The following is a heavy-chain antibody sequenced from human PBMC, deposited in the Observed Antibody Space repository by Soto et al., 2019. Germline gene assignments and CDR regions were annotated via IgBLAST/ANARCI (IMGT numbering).Heavy chain of an antibody. Sequence: QVQLQESGPGLVKPSETLSLTCTVSGGSVSSYFWSWIRQPPGKGLEWIGYIHYSGSSNYNPSLKSRVTMSVDTSNNQLSLKLSSVTAADTVVYYCAIVNQLAPKSNAFDIWGQGTMAIVSS. CDR3: AIVNQLAPKSNAFDI. D-gene: IGHD1-1*01. J-gene: IGHJ3*02. CDR1: GGSVSSYF. V-gene: IGHV4-59*02. CDR2: IHYSGSS.